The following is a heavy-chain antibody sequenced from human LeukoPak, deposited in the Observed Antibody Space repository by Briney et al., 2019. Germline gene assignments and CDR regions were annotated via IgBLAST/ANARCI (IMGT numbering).Heavy chain of an antibody. Sequence: PGGSLRLSCAASGFTFDDYAMHWVRQAPGKGLEWVSGISWNSGSIGYADSVKGRFTISRDNAKNSLYLQMDSLTAEDTAVYYCARDSPGYGAYVSWGQGTLVSVSS. CDR1: GFTFDDYA. J-gene: IGHJ1*01. CDR2: ISWNSGSI. D-gene: IGHD5-12*01. CDR3: ARDSPGYGAYVS. V-gene: IGHV3-9*01.